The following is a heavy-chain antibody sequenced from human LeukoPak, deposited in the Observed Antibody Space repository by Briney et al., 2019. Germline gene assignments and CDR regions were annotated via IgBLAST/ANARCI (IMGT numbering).Heavy chain of an antibody. CDR3: ASNLEMAIIPPVY. V-gene: IGHV3-23*01. Sequence: PGGSLRLSCAVSGFTFSSYAMNWVRQAPSKGLKWVSAISGSGGSTYYADSVKGRFTISRDNSKNTLYLQMNSLRAEDTAVYYCASNLEMAIIPPVYWGQGTLVTVSS. D-gene: IGHD5-24*01. CDR1: GFTFSSYA. J-gene: IGHJ4*02. CDR2: ISGSGGST.